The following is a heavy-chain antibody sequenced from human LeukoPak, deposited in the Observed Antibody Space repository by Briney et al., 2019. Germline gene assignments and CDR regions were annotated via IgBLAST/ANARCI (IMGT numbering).Heavy chain of an antibody. D-gene: IGHD3-3*01. Sequence: PGGSLRLSCAASGFTFSSYGMHWVRQAPGKGLEWVSVIYSGGSTYYADSVKGRFTISRDNSKNTLYLQMNSLRAEDTAVYYCAREGSIRAFDIWDQGTMVTVSS. V-gene: IGHV3-66*01. CDR2: IYSGGST. CDR3: AREGSIRAFDI. J-gene: IGHJ3*02. CDR1: GFTFSSYG.